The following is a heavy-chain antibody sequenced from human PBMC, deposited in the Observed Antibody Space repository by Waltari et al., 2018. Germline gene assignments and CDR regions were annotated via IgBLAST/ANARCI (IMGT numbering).Heavy chain of an antibody. D-gene: IGHD2-8*02. Sequence: QVQLQQWGAGLLKPSETLSLTCAVYGGSFSGYYWSWIRQPPGKGLEWIGEINHSGSTNYNPSLKSRVTISVDTSKNQFSLKLSSVTAADTAVYYCARGRGAYWGIDYWGQGTLVTVSS. J-gene: IGHJ4*02. V-gene: IGHV4-34*01. CDR2: INHSGST. CDR1: GGSFSGYY. CDR3: ARGRGAYWGIDY.